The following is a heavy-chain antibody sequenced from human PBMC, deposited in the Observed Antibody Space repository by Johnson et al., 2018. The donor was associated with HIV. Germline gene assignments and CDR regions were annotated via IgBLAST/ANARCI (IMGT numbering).Heavy chain of an antibody. CDR1: GFTFSSYW. CDR2: IKQDGSEK. J-gene: IGHJ3*02. D-gene: IGHD5-24*01. V-gene: IGHV3-7*01. Sequence: VQLVESGGGLVQPGGSLRLSCAASGFTFSSYWMHWVRQATGKGLEWVANIKQDGSEKYYVDSVKGRFTISRDNAKNSLYLQMNSLRAEDTAVYYCARDREDGLDAFDIWGQGTMVTVSS. CDR3: ARDREDGLDAFDI.